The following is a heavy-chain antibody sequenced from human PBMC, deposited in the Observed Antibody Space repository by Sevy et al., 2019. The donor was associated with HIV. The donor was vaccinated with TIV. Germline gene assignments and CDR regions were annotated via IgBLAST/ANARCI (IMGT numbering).Heavy chain of an antibody. CDR1: GFTFSSYS. CDR2: ITSSSSTI. V-gene: IGHV3-48*02. J-gene: IGHJ6*02. Sequence: GGSLRLSCAASGFTFSSYSINWVRQAPGKGLEWVSYITSSSSTIYYADSLKGRFTTSRDNAKNSLYLQMNSLRDEDTAVYYCARDGNITNGAGKKYYYGMDVWGQGTTVTVSS. CDR3: ARDGNITNGAGKKYYYGMDV. D-gene: IGHD3-10*01.